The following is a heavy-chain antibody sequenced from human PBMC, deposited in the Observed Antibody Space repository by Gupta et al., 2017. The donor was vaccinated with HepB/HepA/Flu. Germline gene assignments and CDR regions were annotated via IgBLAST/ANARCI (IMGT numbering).Heavy chain of an antibody. V-gene: IGHV1-2*02. Sequence: QVQLVQSGAEVKKPGASVKVSCKGSGYTFSDYYMHWVRQAPGQGLEWMGWINPNTGGTKYTQNFQGRVSMTTDTSISTAYMELSSLRSDDTAVYYCARGGEFSNLPVDYWGQGTLVTVSS. D-gene: IGHD3-16*01. CDR3: ARGGEFSNLPVDY. CDR2: INPNTGGT. CDR1: GYTFSDYY. J-gene: IGHJ4*02.